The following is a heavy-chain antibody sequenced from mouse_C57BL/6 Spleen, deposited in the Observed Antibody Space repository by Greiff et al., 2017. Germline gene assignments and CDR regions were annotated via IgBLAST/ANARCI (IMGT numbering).Heavy chain of an antibody. CDR3: ARVDDYDGFAY. V-gene: IGHV1-54*01. Sequence: VQLKQSGAELVRPGTSVKVSCKASGYAFTNYLIEWVKQRPGQGLEWIGVINPGSGGTNYNEKFKGKATLTADKSSSTAYMQLSSLTSEDSAVYFCARVDDYDGFAYWGQGTLVTVSA. CDR1: GYAFTNYL. D-gene: IGHD2-4*01. J-gene: IGHJ3*01. CDR2: INPGSGGT.